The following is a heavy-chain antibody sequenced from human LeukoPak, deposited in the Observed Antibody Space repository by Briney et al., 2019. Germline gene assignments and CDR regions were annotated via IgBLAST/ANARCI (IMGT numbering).Heavy chain of an antibody. CDR3: ARGYCSSTSCYTLDY. Sequence: ASVKVSCKASGYTFTSYGISWVRQAPGQGLEWMGWISAYNGNTDYAQKLQGRVTMTTDTSTSTAYMELRSLRSDDTAVYYCARGYCSSTSCYTLDYWGQGTLVTVSS. J-gene: IGHJ4*02. V-gene: IGHV1-18*01. CDR2: ISAYNGNT. D-gene: IGHD2-2*02. CDR1: GYTFTSYG.